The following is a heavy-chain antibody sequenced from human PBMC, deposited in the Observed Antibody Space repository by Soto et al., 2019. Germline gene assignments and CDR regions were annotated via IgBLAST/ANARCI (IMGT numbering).Heavy chain of an antibody. J-gene: IGHJ5*02. CDR1: GYTITSYY. CDR2: INPSGGNT. V-gene: IGHV1-46*01. D-gene: IGHD3-3*02. Sequence: VKVSRKASGYTITSYYMHRVSQATGQGLEWMGIINPSGGNTNYAQKFQERVTFTRDMSTSTAYMELSSLRSEDTAVYYCAADLAPRDPYNLFDPRGQGTLVTGSS. CDR3: AADLAPRDPYNLFDP.